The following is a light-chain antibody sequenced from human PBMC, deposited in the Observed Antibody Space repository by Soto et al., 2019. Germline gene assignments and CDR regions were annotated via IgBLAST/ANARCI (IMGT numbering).Light chain of an antibody. CDR1: QSLNRD. CDR3: QQYNNWPGT. CDR2: GAS. V-gene: IGKV3-15*01. J-gene: IGKJ1*01. Sequence: IVMTQSPATLSMSPGERATLSCRASQSLNRDLAWYQQKPGQSPRLLIFGASIRATGIPARFSGSGSGTEFTLTIGSLQSEDCELYYCQQYNNWPGTFGQGTKVDI.